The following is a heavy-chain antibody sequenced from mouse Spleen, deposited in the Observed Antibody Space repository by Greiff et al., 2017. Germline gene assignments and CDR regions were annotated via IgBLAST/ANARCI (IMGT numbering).Heavy chain of an antibody. CDR2: ISNLAYSI. V-gene: IGHV5-15*02. D-gene: IGHD2-4*01. CDR1: GFTFSDYG. Sequence: EVKLVESGGGLVQPGGSRKLSCAASGFTFSDYGMAWVRQAPGKGPEWVAFISNLAYSIYYADTVTGRFTISRENAKNTLYLEMSSLRSEDTAMYYCARDDYDGRDWYFDVWGAGTTVTVSS. J-gene: IGHJ1*01. CDR3: ARDDYDGRDWYFDV.